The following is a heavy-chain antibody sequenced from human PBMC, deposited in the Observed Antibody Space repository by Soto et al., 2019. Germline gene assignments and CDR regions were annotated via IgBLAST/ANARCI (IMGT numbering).Heavy chain of an antibody. V-gene: IGHV3-30-3*01. CDR3: ARGTYRGAYGYYLDY. CDR1: GFIFSDFS. Sequence: QPGGFLRLSCAASGFIFSDFSMHWVRQAPGKGLEWMAVTSYDGSNEYSADSVKGRFTISRDNSQNTMNLQMNSLRAEDTAVYYCARGTYRGAYGYYLDYWGQGTLVTVSS. D-gene: IGHD3-16*02. J-gene: IGHJ4*02. CDR2: TSYDGSNE.